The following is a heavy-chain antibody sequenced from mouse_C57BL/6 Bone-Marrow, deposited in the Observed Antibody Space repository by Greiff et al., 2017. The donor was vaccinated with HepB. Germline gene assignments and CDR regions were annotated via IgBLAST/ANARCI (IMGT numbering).Heavy chain of an antibody. Sequence: DVMLVESGGGLVQPGGSLKLSCAASGFTFSDYGMAWVRQAPRKGPEWVAFISNLAYSIYYADTVTGRFTISRENAKNTLYLEMSSLRSEDTAMYYCARLYSNYFFAYWGQGTLVTVSA. J-gene: IGHJ3*01. CDR1: GFTFSDYG. D-gene: IGHD2-5*01. CDR2: ISNLAYSI. V-gene: IGHV5-15*01. CDR3: ARLYSNYFFAY.